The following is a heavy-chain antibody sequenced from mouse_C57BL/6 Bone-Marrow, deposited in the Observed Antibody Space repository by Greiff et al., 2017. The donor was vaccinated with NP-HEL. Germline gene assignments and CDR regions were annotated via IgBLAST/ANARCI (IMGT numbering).Heavy chain of an antibody. J-gene: IGHJ3*01. CDR2: IDPETGGT. CDR3: TTYGNPAWFAY. D-gene: IGHD2-1*01. CDR1: GYTFPDYE. Sequence: VQLQQSGAELVRPGASVTLSCKASGYTFPDYEMHWVKQTPVHGLEWIGAIDPETGGTAYNQKFKGKAILTADKSSSTAYMELRSLTSEDSAVYYCTTYGNPAWFAYWGQGTLVTVSA. V-gene: IGHV1-15*01.